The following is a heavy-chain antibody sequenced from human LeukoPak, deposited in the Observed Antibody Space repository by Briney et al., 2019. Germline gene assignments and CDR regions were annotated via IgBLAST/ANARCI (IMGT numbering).Heavy chain of an antibody. CDR3: ARDGEDSGGTVLWGAFDI. CDR2: INPSGGST. D-gene: IGHD2-15*01. CDR1: GYTFTSYY. V-gene: IGHV1-46*01. Sequence: ASEKVSYKASGYTFTSYYMHWVRQAPGQGLEWMGIINPSGGSTSYAQKFQRRVTMTRDMSTSTVYIELSSLRSEDTAVYYCARDGEDSGGTVLWGAFDIWGQGTMVTVSS. J-gene: IGHJ3*02.